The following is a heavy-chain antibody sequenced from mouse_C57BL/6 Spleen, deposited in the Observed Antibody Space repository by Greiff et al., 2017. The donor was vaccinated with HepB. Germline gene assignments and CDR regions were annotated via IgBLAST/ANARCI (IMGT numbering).Heavy chain of an antibody. CDR1: GYTFTDYN. CDR3: ARSAYYYGSSSY. J-gene: IGHJ3*01. V-gene: IGHV1-18*01. Sequence: EVQLQQSGPELVKPGASVKIPCKASGYTFTDYNMDWVKQSHGKSLEWIGDINPNNGGTIYNQKFKGKATLTVDKSSSTAYMELRSLTSEDTAVYDCARSAYYYGSSSYWGQGTLVTVSA. CDR2: INPNNGGT. D-gene: IGHD1-1*01.